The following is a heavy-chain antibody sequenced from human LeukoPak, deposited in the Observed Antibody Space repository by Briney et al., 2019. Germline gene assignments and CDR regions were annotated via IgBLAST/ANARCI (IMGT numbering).Heavy chain of an antibody. D-gene: IGHD1-1*01. CDR1: GGSISSNNW. V-gene: IGHV4-4*02. Sequence: PSGTLSLTCAVSGGSISSNNWWSWVRQPPGKGLEWIGEIYHSGSTNYNPSLKSRVTISVDTSKNPFSLKLSSVTAAGTAVYYCARQTGSELFILPGGQGTLVTVSS. CDR3: ARQTGSELFILP. J-gene: IGHJ4*02. CDR2: IYHSGST.